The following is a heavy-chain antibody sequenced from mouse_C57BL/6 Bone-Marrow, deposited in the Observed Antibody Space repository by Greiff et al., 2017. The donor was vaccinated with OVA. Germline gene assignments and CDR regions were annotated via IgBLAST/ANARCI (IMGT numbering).Heavy chain of an antibody. J-gene: IGHJ3*01. V-gene: IGHV1-69*01. CDR3: AKVGSNSLFAY. CDR2: IDPSDSYT. D-gene: IGHD2-5*01. CDR1: GYTFTSYW. Sequence: VQLQQSGAELVMPGASVKLSCKASGYTFTSYWMHWVKQRPGQGLEWIGEIDPSDSYTNYNQKFKGKSTLTVDKSSSTAYMQLSSLTSEDSAVYYCAKVGSNSLFAYWGQGTLVTVSA.